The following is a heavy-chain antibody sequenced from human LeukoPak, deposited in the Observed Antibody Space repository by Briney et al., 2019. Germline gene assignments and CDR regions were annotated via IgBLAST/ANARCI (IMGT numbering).Heavy chain of an antibody. V-gene: IGHV1-18*01. CDR3: ARESNGGYGFDY. J-gene: IGHJ4*02. Sequence: ASVKVSCKASGYSFNSYGISWVRQAPGQGLEWMGWISGYNGNAKYAQKLQGRITMTRDTSASTGYMELRSLTSDDTAVYYCARESNGGYGFDYWGQGTPVTVAS. CDR2: ISGYNGNA. D-gene: IGHD5-12*01. CDR1: GYSFNSYG.